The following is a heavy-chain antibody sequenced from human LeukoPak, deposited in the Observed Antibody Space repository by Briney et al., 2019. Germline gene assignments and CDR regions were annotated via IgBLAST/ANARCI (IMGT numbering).Heavy chain of an antibody. CDR3: ARSPPTGITIFGVAASTTWFDP. V-gene: IGHV4-34*01. D-gene: IGHD3-3*01. J-gene: IGHJ5*02. Sequence: SETLSLTCAVYGGSFSGYYWSWIRQPPVKGLEWIGEINHSGSTNYNPSLKSRVTISVDTSKNQFSLKLSSVTAADTAVYYCARSPPTGITIFGVAASTTWFDPWGQGALVTVSS. CDR2: INHSGST. CDR1: GGSFSGYY.